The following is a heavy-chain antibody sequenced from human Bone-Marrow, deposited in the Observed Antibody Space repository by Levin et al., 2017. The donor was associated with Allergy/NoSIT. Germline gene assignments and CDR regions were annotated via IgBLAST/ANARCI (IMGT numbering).Heavy chain of an antibody. CDR3: ARYYGDYHFDY. D-gene: IGHD4-17*01. CDR2: ISYDGSNK. V-gene: IGHV3-30-3*01. CDR1: GFTFSSYT. J-gene: IGHJ4*02. Sequence: GGSLRLSCAASGFTFSSYTMYWVRQAPGKGLEWVSIISYDGSNKYYADSVKGRFTISRDNSKSTLYLRLSSLRAEDTAVYYCARYYGDYHFDYWGQGTLVTVSS.